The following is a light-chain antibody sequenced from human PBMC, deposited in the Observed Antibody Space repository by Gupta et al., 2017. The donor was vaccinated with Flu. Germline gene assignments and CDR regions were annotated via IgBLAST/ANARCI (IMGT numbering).Light chain of an antibody. J-gene: IGKJ3*01. CDR2: AAA. V-gene: IGKV1-39*01. CDR3: QQRYSTPFT. Sequence: PSSLSASVGDTVTITCRASQSISSNLNWYQHKTGKAPNLLIFAAADLQSGVPSRFSGSGAGTDFKLTISRLQTEDFATYYCQQRYSTPFTFGHGTKVEI. CDR1: QSISSN.